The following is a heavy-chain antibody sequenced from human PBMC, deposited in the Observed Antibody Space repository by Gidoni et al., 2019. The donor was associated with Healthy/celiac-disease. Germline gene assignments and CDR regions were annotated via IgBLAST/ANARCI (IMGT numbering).Heavy chain of an antibody. CDR2: IYYSGST. CDR1: GGSISRSSYS. V-gene: IGHV4-39*01. D-gene: IGHD2-2*01. CDR3: ARPVPDQRPPWFDP. J-gene: IGHJ5*02. Sequence: QLQLQESGPGLVKPSETLSLTCTVSGGSISRSSYSWGWIRQPPGKGLEWIGSIYYSGSTYYNPSLKSRVTISVDTSKNQFSLKLSSVTAADTAVYYCARPVPDQRPPWFDPWGQGTLVTVSS.